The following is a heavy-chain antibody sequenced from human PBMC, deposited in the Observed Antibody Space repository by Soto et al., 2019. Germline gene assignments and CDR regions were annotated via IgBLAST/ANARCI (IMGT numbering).Heavy chain of an antibody. CDR1: GVSISSGGYS. CDR2: IYHSGST. J-gene: IGHJ6*02. V-gene: IGHV4-30-2*01. CDR3: ARELHGGSYGMDV. Sequence: SETLSLTCAVSGVSISSGGYSWSWIRQPPGKGLEWIGYIYHSGSTYYNPSLKSRVTISVDRSKNQFSLKLSSVTAGDTAAYYCARELHGGSYGMDVWGQGTTVTVSS.